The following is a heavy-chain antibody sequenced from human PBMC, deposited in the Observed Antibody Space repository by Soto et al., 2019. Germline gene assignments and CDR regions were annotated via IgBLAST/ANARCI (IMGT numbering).Heavy chain of an antibody. CDR3: AKDLGAAAAS. Sequence: DGQLLESGGGLGQSGGSLRLSCVGSGFTFSNYAMSWVRQAPGKGLEWVSGISESGGSTHYADSVRGRFAISRDNSKNTVYLQMNSLRAEDTAVYYCAKDLGAAAASWGQGTLVTVSS. CDR1: GFTFSNYA. D-gene: IGHD6-13*01. CDR2: ISESGGST. V-gene: IGHV3-23*01. J-gene: IGHJ5*02.